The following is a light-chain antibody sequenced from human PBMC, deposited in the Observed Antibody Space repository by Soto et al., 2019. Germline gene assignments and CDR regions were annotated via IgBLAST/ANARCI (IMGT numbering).Light chain of an antibody. V-gene: IGKV1-9*01. Sequence: IQLTQAPSFLSASAGDRVSITCRASQAISSYLAWYQQKPGKAPKLLIYAASPLQSGVPSRVSGSGSGTDFTLTISCLQSEDFATYDCQQYYSYPLTFGGGTKVDIK. CDR3: QQYYSYPLT. J-gene: IGKJ4*01. CDR1: QAISSY. CDR2: AAS.